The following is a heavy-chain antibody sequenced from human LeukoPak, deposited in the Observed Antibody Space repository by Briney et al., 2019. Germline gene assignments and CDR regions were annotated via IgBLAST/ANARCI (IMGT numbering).Heavy chain of an antibody. CDR1: GGSINSYY. D-gene: IGHD3-10*01. J-gene: IGHJ5*02. CDR2: IHYTGST. CDR3: ARGGYYGSGNDFRFDP. V-gene: IGHV4-59*01. Sequence: SETLSLTCTVSGGSINSYYWSWIRQPPGKGLECIGYIHYTGSTNYNPSLKSRVTISVDTSKSQFSLKLSSVTAADTAIYYCARGGYYGSGNDFRFDPWGQGTLVTVSS.